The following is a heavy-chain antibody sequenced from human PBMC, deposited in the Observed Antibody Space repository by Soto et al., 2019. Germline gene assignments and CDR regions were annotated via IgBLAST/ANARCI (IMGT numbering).Heavy chain of an antibody. J-gene: IGHJ4*02. CDR1: GYTFNTYY. D-gene: IGHD2-21*02. V-gene: IGHV1-46*02. Sequence: QVQLVQSGAEVRKPGASVKVSCKPSGYTFNTYYLHWLRQAPGQALEWMGVIHPSGGGTTYAQKFRGRVTVTRATSTTTVCMELGSLRSDDTAVYYCARGGHIAVVTASFDYWGQGTLVTVSS. CDR2: IHPSGGGT. CDR3: ARGGHIAVVTASFDY.